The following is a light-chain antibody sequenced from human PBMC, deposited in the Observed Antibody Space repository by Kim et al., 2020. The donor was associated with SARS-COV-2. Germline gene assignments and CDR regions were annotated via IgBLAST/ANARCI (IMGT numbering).Light chain of an antibody. CDR2: GKN. CDR3: NARDSSGNHVV. CDR1: SLRSYY. J-gene: IGLJ2*01. Sequence: ALGQTVRITCQGDSLRSYYASWYQQKPGQAPVLVIYGKNNRPSGIPDRSSGSSSGNTASLTITGAQAEDEADYYCNARDSSGNHVVFGGGTQLTVL. V-gene: IGLV3-19*01.